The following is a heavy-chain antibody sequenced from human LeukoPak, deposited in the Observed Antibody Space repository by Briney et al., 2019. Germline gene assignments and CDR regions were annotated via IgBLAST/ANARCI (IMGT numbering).Heavy chain of an antibody. J-gene: IGHJ5*02. V-gene: IGHV4-59*08. CDR1: GGSISSYY. D-gene: IGHD2-2*01. Sequence: SETLSLTYTVSGGSISSYYWSWIRQPPGKGLEWIGYIYYSGSTNYNPSLKSRVTISVDTSKNQFSLKLSSVTAADTAVYYCARTFPSSTSETNWFDPWGQGTLVTVSS. CDR2: IYYSGST. CDR3: ARTFPSSTSETNWFDP.